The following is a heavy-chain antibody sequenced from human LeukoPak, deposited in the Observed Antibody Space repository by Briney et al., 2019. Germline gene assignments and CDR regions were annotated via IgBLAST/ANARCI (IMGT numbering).Heavy chain of an antibody. V-gene: IGHV3-64*01. CDR1: GFTFSSYA. Sequence: GGSLRLSCAASGFTFSSYAMHWVRQAPGKGLEYVSAISSNGGSTYYANSVKGRFTISRDNSKNTLYPQMGSLRAEDMAVYYCARDLSRGHFDYWGQGTLVTVSS. CDR2: ISSNGGST. D-gene: IGHD3-10*01. J-gene: IGHJ4*02. CDR3: ARDLSRGHFDY.